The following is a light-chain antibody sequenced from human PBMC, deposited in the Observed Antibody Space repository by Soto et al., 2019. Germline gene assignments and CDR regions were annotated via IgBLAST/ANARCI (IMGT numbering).Light chain of an antibody. Sequence: QSALTQPRSVSGSPGQSVTISCTGTSSDVGGYIYVSWYQQYPGKAPKLMIYDVSKRPSGVPDRFSGSKSGNTASLTISGLQAEDEADSYCCSYAGSYVVFGGGTKLTVL. CDR1: SSDVGGYIY. CDR3: CSYAGSYVV. V-gene: IGLV2-11*01. CDR2: DVS. J-gene: IGLJ2*01.